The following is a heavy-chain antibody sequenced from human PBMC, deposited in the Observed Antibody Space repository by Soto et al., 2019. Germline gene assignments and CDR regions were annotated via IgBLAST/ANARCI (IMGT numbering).Heavy chain of an antibody. CDR1: GFTFDDYA. D-gene: IGHD2-2*01. J-gene: IGHJ6*03. Sequence: GGSLRLSCAASGFTFDDYAMHWVRQAPGKGLEWVSGISWNSGSIGYADSVKGRFTISRDNAKNSLYLQMNSLRAEDTALYYCAKDGGYCSSTSCYDYYYMDVWGKGTTVTVSS. CDR3: AKDGGYCSSTSCYDYYYMDV. V-gene: IGHV3-9*01. CDR2: ISWNSGSI.